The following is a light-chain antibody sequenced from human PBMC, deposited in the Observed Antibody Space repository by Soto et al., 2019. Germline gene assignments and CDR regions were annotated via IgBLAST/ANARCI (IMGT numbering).Light chain of an antibody. CDR3: CSNAGNVEV. J-gene: IGLJ1*01. V-gene: IGLV2-11*01. CDR1: SNDVGGYNY. Sequence: QLVLTQPPSVSGSPGQSVTISCTGTSNDVGGYNYVAWYQQHPGKAPKIMIYDVTKRPSGVPDRFSGSKSGNTASLTISGLQAEDEADYYSCSNAGNVEVFGTGTKLTVL. CDR2: DVT.